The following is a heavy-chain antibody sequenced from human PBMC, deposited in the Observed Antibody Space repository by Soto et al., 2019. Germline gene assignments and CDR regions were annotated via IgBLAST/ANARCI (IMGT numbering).Heavy chain of an antibody. Sequence: GASVKVSCKASGYTFTGYYMHWVRQAPGQGREWMGWINPNSGGTNYAQKFQGRVTMTRDTSISTAYMELSRLRSDDTAVYYCARDLFEAAAGPKAEYYFDYWGQGTMVTVYS. V-gene: IGHV1-2*02. CDR3: ARDLFEAAAGPKAEYYFDY. CDR2: INPNSGGT. CDR1: GYTFTGYY. J-gene: IGHJ4*02. D-gene: IGHD6-13*01.